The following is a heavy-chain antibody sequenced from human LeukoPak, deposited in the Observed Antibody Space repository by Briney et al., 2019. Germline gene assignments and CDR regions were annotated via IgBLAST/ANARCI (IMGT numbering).Heavy chain of an antibody. J-gene: IGHJ4*02. D-gene: IGHD2/OR15-2a*01. CDR2: ISTSNSYI. Sequence: GGSLRLSCVVSGFTFSDYHMNWVRQAPGKGLEWVSSISTSNSYIYYADSLTGRFTISRDNAKNSLYLQMNSLRAEDTVVYYCAGGLSPPDHWGQGTLVTVSS. CDR1: GFTFSDYH. CDR3: AGGLSPPDH. V-gene: IGHV3-21*01.